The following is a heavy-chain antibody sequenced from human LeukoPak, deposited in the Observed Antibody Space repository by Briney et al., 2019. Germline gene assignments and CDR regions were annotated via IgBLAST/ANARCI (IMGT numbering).Heavy chain of an antibody. CDR3: ARAIDYGDHHGDFDY. Sequence: GESLKISCKGSGYSFTSYWIGWVRQMPGKGLEWMGIIYPGDSDTRYSPSFQGQVTISADKSISTAYLQWSSLKASDTAMYYCARAIDYGDHHGDFDYWGQGTLVTVSS. J-gene: IGHJ4*02. CDR2: IYPGDSDT. V-gene: IGHV5-51*01. CDR1: GYSFTSYW. D-gene: IGHD4-17*01.